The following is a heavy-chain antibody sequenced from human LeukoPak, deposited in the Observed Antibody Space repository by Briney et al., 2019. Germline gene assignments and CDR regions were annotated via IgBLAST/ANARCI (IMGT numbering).Heavy chain of an antibody. CDR1: GFTFSTYG. Sequence: GGSLRLSCAASGFTFSTYGMHWVRQAPDKGLEWVAIIWYDGSNKYYADSVKGRFTISRDNSKNTLYLQMNSLRAEDTAVYYCARCGSGSYYMDYWGQGTLVTVSS. CDR3: ARCGSGSYYMDY. D-gene: IGHD3-10*01. V-gene: IGHV3-33*01. CDR2: IWYDGSNK. J-gene: IGHJ4*02.